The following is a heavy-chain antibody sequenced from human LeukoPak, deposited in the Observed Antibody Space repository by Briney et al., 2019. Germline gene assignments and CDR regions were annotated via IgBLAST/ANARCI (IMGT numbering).Heavy chain of an antibody. CDR3: ARSPRWREYYFDY. V-gene: IGHV4-59*01. Sequence: SGTRSLARAVYGGSIGRYYWSWNRQPPGKVLEWIGYIYYSGSTNSNPSLKSRVTISVDTSKNQFSLKLSSVTAADTAVYYCARSPRWREYYFDYWGQGTLVTVSS. CDR2: IYYSGST. CDR1: GGSIGRYY. J-gene: IGHJ4*02. D-gene: IGHD2-15*01.